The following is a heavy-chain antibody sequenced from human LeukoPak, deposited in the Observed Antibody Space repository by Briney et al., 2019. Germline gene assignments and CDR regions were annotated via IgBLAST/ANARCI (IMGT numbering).Heavy chain of an antibody. Sequence: GGSLRLSCAASGFTFSSYDMHWVRQVAGKGLEWVSGIGTAGDAYYLGSVKGRFTISRENAKNSLYLQMNSLRAEDTAIYYCAKPARVGAVDYWGQGTLVTVSS. V-gene: IGHV3-13*01. CDR2: IGTAGDA. D-gene: IGHD6-13*01. J-gene: IGHJ4*02. CDR3: AKPARVGAVDY. CDR1: GFTFSSYD.